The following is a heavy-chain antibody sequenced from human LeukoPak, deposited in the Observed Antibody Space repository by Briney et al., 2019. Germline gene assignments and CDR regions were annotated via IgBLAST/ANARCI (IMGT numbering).Heavy chain of an antibody. CDR2: MSSGSRYI. CDR3: ARDRPTGASRLFVVQ. Sequence: KAGGSLRLSRAASGFTFSSYSMTWVRQAPGKGLEWVSSMSSGSRYIYYADSVRGRFTISRDNAKNSLYLLMSSLRAEDTAVYYCARDRPTGASRLFVVQWGQGTLVTVSS. V-gene: IGHV3-21*01. J-gene: IGHJ4*02. D-gene: IGHD3-3*01. CDR1: GFTFSSYS.